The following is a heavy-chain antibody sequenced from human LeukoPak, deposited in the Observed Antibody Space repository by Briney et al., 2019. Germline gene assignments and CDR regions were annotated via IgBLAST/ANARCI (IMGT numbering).Heavy chain of an antibody. Sequence: SGRSLRLSCAASGFTFSSYAMSWVRQAPGKGLEWVSAISGSGGSTYYADSVKGRFTISRDNSKNTLYLQMNSLRAEDTAVYYCAKVGKWLRALYFDYWGQGTLVTVSS. J-gene: IGHJ4*02. CDR3: AKVGKWLRALYFDY. CDR2: ISGSGGST. CDR1: GFTFSSYA. V-gene: IGHV3-23*01. D-gene: IGHD5-12*01.